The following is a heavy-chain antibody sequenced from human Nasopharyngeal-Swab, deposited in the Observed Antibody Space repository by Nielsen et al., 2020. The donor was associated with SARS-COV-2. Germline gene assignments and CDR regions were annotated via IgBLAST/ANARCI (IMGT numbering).Heavy chain of an antibody. V-gene: IGHV4-34*01. CDR2: ISHNSGT. CDR1: GGSFSGYS. J-gene: IGHJ5*02. CDR3: AKEGATGWFDP. Sequence: SETLSLTCAVYGGSFSGYSWTWIRQPPGRGLEWIGYISHNSGTSYNPSLKSRVTMFMDTSKNQFSLRLTSVTAADTAVYYCAKEGATGWFDPCGQGTLVTVSS.